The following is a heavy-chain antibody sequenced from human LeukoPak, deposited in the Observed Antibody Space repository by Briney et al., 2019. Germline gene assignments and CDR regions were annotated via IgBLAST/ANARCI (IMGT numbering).Heavy chain of an antibody. CDR3: ARDLVVVVGPTLDY. J-gene: IGHJ4*02. CDR2: INSDSGST. D-gene: IGHD2-15*01. CDR1: GYXFTRYY. V-gene: IGHV1-46*01. Sequence: ASVKVSCKSSGYXFTRYYIHWVRQAPGQGLEWMGIINSDSGSTTYAQKFQGRVTVTRDTSTSTVYMELRGLKSEDTAVYYCARDLVVVVGPTLDYWGQGTLVTVSS.